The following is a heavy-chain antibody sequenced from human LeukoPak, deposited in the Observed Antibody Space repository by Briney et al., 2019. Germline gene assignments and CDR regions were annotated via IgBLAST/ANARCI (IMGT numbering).Heavy chain of an antibody. CDR2: ISYDGSNK. D-gene: IGHD3-10*01. Sequence: GGSLRLSCAASRFTFSSYAMHWVRQAPGKGLEWVAVISYDGSNKYYADSVKGRFTISRDNSKNTLYLQMNSLRAEDTAVYYCARDSSGSGSYPTLDYWGQGTLVTVSS. J-gene: IGHJ4*02. CDR3: ARDSSGSGSYPTLDY. CDR1: RFTFSSYA. V-gene: IGHV3-30-3*01.